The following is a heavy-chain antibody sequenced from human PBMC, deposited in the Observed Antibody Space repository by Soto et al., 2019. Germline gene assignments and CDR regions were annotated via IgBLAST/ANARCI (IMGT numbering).Heavy chain of an antibody. D-gene: IGHD2-2*01. CDR1: GGSISSGDYY. V-gene: IGHV4-30-4*01. CDR2: IYYSGST. Sequence: PSXTLSLTCTVSGGSISSGDYYWSWIRQPPGKGLEWIGYIYYSGSTYYNPSLKSRVAISVDTSKNQFPLKLSSVTAADTAVYYCARGTTAAIGLSEGYWFDPWGQGTLVTV. J-gene: IGHJ5*02. CDR3: ARGTTAAIGLSEGYWFDP.